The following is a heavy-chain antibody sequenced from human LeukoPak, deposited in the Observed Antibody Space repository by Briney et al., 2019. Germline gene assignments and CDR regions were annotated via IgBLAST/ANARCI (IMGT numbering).Heavy chain of an antibody. CDR1: GGSISSYY. J-gene: IGHJ5*02. D-gene: IGHD3-10*01. V-gene: IGHV4-59*08. Sequence: PSETLSLTCTVSGGSISSYYWSWIRQPPGKGLEWIGYIYYSGSTNYNPSLKSRVTISVDTSKNQFSLKLSSVTAADTAVYYCARQDYYGSGSPKGWFDPWGQGTLVTVSS. CDR2: IYYSGST. CDR3: ARQDYYGSGSPKGWFDP.